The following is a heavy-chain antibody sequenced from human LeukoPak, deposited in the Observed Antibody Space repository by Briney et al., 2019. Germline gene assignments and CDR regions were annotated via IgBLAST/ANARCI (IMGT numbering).Heavy chain of an antibody. V-gene: IGHV3-73*01. CDR3: TRRYSGYDDLDY. J-gene: IGHJ4*02. CDR2: IRSKANSYAT. CDR1: GFTFSGSA. D-gene: IGHD5-12*01. Sequence: GGSLRLSCAASGFTFSGSAMHWVRQASGKGLEWVGRIRSKANSYATAYAASVKGRFTISRDDSKNTSYLQMNSLKTEDTAVEYSTRRYSGYDDLDYRGQGTLVTVSS.